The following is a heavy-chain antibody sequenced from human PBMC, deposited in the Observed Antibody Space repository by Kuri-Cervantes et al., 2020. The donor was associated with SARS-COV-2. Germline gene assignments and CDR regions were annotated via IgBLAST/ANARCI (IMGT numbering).Heavy chain of an antibody. CDR1: GFTFSGYT. V-gene: IGHV3-21*01. CDR2: ISGSGSYI. J-gene: IGHJ4*02. Sequence: GESLKISCVTTGFTFSGYTMNWVRQAPGKALQWVTSISGSGSYIYYADSVKGRFTVSRDSAKNSLYLQMNSLRAEDTAVYYCARVAGDPYYFDYWGQGTLVTVSS. D-gene: IGHD7-27*01. CDR3: ARVAGDPYYFDY.